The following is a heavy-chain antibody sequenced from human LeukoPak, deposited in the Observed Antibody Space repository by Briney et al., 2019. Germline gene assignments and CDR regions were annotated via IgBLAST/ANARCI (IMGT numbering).Heavy chain of an antibody. D-gene: IGHD6-19*01. V-gene: IGHV7-4-1*02. J-gene: IGHJ4*02. CDR2: INTNTGNP. CDR3: ARVGEQWLTNFDY. Sequence: ASVKVSCKASGGTFSSYAISWVRQAPGQGLEWMGWINTNTGNPTYAQGFTGRFVFSLDTSVSTAYLQISSLKAEDTAVYYCARVGEQWLTNFDYWGQGTLVTVSS. CDR1: GGTFSSYA.